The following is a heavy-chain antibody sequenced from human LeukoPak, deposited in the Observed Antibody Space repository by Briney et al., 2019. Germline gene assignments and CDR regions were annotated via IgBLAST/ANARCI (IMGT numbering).Heavy chain of an antibody. J-gene: IGHJ4*02. CDR1: GFTFSSYW. Sequence: GGSLRLSCAASGFTFSSYWMSWVRQAPGKGLEWVANIKQDGSEKYYVDSVKGRFTISRDNAKNSLYLQMNSLGAEDTAVYYCARDSSYDFADYWGQGTLVTVSS. V-gene: IGHV3-7*01. CDR3: ARDSSYDFADY. D-gene: IGHD3/OR15-3a*01. CDR2: IKQDGSEK.